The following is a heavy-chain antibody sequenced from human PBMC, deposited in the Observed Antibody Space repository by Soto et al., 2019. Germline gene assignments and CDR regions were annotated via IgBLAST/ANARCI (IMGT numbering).Heavy chain of an antibody. V-gene: IGHV4-59*08. CDR3: ARPNYDYVWGSQDAFDI. CDR1: GGSISSYY. D-gene: IGHD3-16*01. J-gene: IGHJ3*02. CDR2: IYYSGST. Sequence: SETLSLTCTVSGGSISSYYWSWIRQPPGKGLEWIGYIYYSGSTNYNPSLKSRVTISVDTSKNQFSLKLSSVTAADTAVYYCARPNYDYVWGSQDAFDIWGQGTMVTVSS.